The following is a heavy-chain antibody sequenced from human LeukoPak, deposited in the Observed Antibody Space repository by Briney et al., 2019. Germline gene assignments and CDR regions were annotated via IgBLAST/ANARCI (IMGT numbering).Heavy chain of an antibody. CDR1: GYTFTGYY. Sequence: ASVKASCKASGYTFTGYYMHWVRQAPGQGLEWMGWINPNSGGTNYAQKFQGRVTMTRDTSISTAYMELSRLRSDDTAVYYCARAGVYYGSGSPFDYWGQGTLVTVSS. J-gene: IGHJ4*02. CDR2: INPNSGGT. V-gene: IGHV1-2*02. D-gene: IGHD3-10*01. CDR3: ARAGVYYGSGSPFDY.